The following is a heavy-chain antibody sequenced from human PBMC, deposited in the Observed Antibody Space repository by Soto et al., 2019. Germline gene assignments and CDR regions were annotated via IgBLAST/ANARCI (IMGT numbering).Heavy chain of an antibody. CDR3: ARDSIRVPADFDY. Sequence: LRLSCAASGFTFTNYGFHWVRQAPGKGLEWVAAIWSDGNNRYNGGAVEGRFTISKDNSKNMLYLQMNDLRVEDTALYYCARDSIRVPADFDYWGQGTLVTVSS. CDR2: IWSDGNNR. CDR1: GFTFTNYG. D-gene: IGHD1-20*01. J-gene: IGHJ4*02. V-gene: IGHV3-33*01.